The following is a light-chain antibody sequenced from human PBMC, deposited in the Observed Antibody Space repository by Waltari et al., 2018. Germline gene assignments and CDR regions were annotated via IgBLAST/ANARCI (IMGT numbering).Light chain of an antibody. CDR1: QSVSSSS. Sequence: EIVLTQSPATLSLSPGERATLSCGASQSVSSSSLAWYQQKPGQAPRLLIYGASSRATGIPDRFSGSGSGTDFTLTISRLEPEDFAVYYCQRFGTSPVFGQGTNLEI. V-gene: IGKV3-20*01. CDR2: GAS. J-gene: IGKJ2*01. CDR3: QRFGTSPV.